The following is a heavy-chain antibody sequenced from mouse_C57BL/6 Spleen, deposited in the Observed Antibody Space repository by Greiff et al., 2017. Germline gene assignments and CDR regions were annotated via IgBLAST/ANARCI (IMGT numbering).Heavy chain of an antibody. V-gene: IGHV1-69*01. CDR3: VSLCASVVARYFDV. D-gene: IGHD1-1*01. Sequence: QVQLQQPGAELVMPGASVKLSCKASGYTFTSYWMHWVKQRPGQGLEWIGEIDPSDSYTNYNQKFKGKSTLTVDKSSSTAYMQLSSLTSEDSAVYYCVSLCASVVARYFDVWGTGTTVTVSS. CDR2: IDPSDSYT. J-gene: IGHJ1*03. CDR1: GYTFTSYW.